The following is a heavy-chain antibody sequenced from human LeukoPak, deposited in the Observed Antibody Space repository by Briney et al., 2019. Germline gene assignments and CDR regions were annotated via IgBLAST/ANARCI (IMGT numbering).Heavy chain of an antibody. CDR2: ISGSGGST. J-gene: IGHJ4*02. CDR3: AKDKYCSSSSCYKRYFDY. V-gene: IGHV3-23*01. D-gene: IGHD2-2*02. Sequence: GGSLRLSCAASGFTFSSYAMSWVRQAPGKGLEWVSAISGSGGSTYYADSVKGRFTISRDNSKNTLYLQMNSLRAEDTAVYYCAKDKYCSSSSCYKRYFDYWGQGTLVTVSS. CDR1: GFTFSSYA.